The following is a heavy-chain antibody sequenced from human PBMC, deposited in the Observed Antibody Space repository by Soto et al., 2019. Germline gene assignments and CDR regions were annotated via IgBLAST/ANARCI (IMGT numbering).Heavy chain of an antibody. V-gene: IGHV1-8*01. D-gene: IGHD2-15*01. Sequence: ASVKVSCKASGYTFTIYYINWVRRATGQGLEWMGWMNPNSGNTGYAQKFQGRVTMTRNTSISTAYMELSSLRSEDTAVYYCARVVGCSGGSCYLIFDVWGQGTMVTVSS. CDR2: MNPNSGNT. CDR3: ARVVGCSGGSCYLIFDV. CDR1: GYTFTIYY. J-gene: IGHJ3*01.